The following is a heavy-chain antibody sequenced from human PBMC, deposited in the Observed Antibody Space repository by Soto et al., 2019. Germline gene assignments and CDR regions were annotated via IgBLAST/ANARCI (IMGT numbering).Heavy chain of an antibody. D-gene: IGHD3-22*01. CDR2: TYYRSRWYF. CDR1: GDSVSTNTAT. Sequence: QVQLQPSGPGLVKPSQTLSLTCDISGDSVSTNTATWDWIRQSPSRVLEWLGRTYYRSRWYFDYAVSVKSRITISPDISNNQVSLQLTSVTPDDTAIYYCVRLIGNSWLDSWGQGTLVTVSS. CDR3: VRLIGNSWLDS. V-gene: IGHV6-1*01. J-gene: IGHJ5*01.